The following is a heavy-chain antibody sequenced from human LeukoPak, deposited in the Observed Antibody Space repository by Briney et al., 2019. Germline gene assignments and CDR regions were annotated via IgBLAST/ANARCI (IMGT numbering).Heavy chain of an antibody. CDR3: ARHIRLGGWFGP. CDR1: GGFISGHY. V-gene: IGHV4-59*08. CDR2: IYYNGDT. D-gene: IGHD3-16*01. J-gene: IGHJ5*02. Sequence: SETLSLTCTVSGGFISGHYWSWIRQPPGRGLEWIGYIYYNGDTNYNPSVKSRVTISLDKSKNYLSLKLTSVTAADTAIYYCARHIRLGGWFGPWGQGTLVTVSS.